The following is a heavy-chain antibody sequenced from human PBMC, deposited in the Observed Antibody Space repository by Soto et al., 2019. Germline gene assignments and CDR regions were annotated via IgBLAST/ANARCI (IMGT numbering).Heavy chain of an antibody. Sequence: GGSLRLSCAASGFTFSSYSMNWVRQAPGKGLEWVSSISSSSSYIYYADSVKGRFTISRDNAKNSLYLQMNSLRAEDTAVYYCARDNSRLFIAARPDAFDIWGQGTMVTVSS. CDR2: ISSSSSYI. CDR3: ARDNSRLFIAARPDAFDI. D-gene: IGHD6-6*01. V-gene: IGHV3-21*01. J-gene: IGHJ3*02. CDR1: GFTFSSYS.